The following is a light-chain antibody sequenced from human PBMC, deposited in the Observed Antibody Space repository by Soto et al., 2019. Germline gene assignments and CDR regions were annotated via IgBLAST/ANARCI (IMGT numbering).Light chain of an antibody. CDR1: SSDVGIYNY. V-gene: IGLV2-14*01. CDR2: EVT. J-gene: IGLJ2*01. Sequence: QSALTQPPSASGSPGQSVTISCTGTSSDVGIYNYVSWYQQHPGKAPKLIIYEVTNRPSGVSNRFSGSKSGNTASLTISGLQAEDEADYYCASYTNISTLLFGGGTKLTVL. CDR3: ASYTNISTLL.